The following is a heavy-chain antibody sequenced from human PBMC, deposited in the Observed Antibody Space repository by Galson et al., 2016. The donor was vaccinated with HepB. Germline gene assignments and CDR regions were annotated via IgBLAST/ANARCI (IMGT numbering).Heavy chain of an antibody. CDR1: GFTVSNNQ. Sequence: SLRLSCAASGFTVSNNQLNWVRQAPGKGLEWVSVIQSDGATHYAESVKDRFIISRDNSKNTLYLQMHSLRAEGTAVYYCASGVIGGRNYWGQGSLVTVSS. J-gene: IGHJ4*02. CDR2: IQSDGAT. V-gene: IGHV3-53*01. D-gene: IGHD3-16*01. CDR3: ASGVIGGRNY.